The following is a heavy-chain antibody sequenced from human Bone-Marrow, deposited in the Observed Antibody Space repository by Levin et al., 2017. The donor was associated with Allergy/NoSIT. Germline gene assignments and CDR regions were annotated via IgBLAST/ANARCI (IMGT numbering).Heavy chain of an antibody. J-gene: IGHJ4*02. CDR3: AREEGITIFGVVTAPFDY. CDR2: ISYDGSNK. V-gene: IGHV3-30-3*01. CDR1: GFTFSSYA. D-gene: IGHD3-3*01. Sequence: PGGSLRLSCAASGFTFSSYAMHWVRQAPGKGLEWVAVISYDGSNKYYADSVKGRFTISRDNSKNTLYLQMNSLRAEDTAVYYCAREEGITIFGVVTAPFDYWGQGTLVTVSS.